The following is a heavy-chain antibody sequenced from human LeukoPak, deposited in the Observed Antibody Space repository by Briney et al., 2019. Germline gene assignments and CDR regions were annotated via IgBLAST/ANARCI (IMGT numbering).Heavy chain of an antibody. CDR2: ISAYNGST. J-gene: IGHJ4*02. CDR3: ARDVVVVVAATISLDY. D-gene: IGHD2-15*01. V-gene: IGHV1-18*01. Sequence: GASVKVSCKASGYTFTSYGISWVRQAPGQGLEWMGWISAYNGSTNYAQKLQGRVTMTTDTSTSTAYMELRSLRSDDTAVYYCARDVVVVVAATISLDYWGQGTLVTVSS. CDR1: GYTFTSYG.